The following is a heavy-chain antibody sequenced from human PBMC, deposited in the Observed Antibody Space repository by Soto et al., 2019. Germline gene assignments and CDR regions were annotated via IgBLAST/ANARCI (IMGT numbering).Heavy chain of an antibody. D-gene: IGHD3-9*01. J-gene: IGHJ3*02. V-gene: IGHV3-48*01. CDR2: ISSSSSTI. CDR3: ARGYRPYYDILTGPLQDAFDI. CDR1: GFTFSSYS. Sequence: GGSLRLSCAASGFTFSSYSMNWVRQAPGKGLEWVSYISSSSSTIYYADSVKGRFTISRDNAKNSLYLQMNSLRAEDTAVYYCARGYRPYYDILTGPLQDAFDIWGQGTMVTVS.